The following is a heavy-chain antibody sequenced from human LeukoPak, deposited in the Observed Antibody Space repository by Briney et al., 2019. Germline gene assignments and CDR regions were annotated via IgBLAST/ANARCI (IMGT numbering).Heavy chain of an antibody. CDR2: ISGSADNT. V-gene: IGHV3-23*01. Sequence: GGSLRLSCTASGFTLSSYAMSWVRQAPGEGLEWVSTISGSADNTNYAEAVKGRFTISRDNSKNTMYLQMNSLRAEDSAVYYCAKQGFGCWGQGTLVTVSS. CDR3: AKQGFGC. J-gene: IGHJ4*02. CDR1: GFTLSSYA.